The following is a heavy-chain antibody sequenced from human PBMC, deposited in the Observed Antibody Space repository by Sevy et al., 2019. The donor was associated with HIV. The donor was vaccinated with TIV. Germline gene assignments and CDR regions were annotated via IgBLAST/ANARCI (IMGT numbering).Heavy chain of an antibody. CDR3: ARVGYYDSSGHYPFDY. CDR2: ILPIFGLA. D-gene: IGHD3-22*01. J-gene: IGHJ4*02. V-gene: IGHV1-69*13. CDR1: GGTFTSYS. Sequence: ASVKVSCKASGGTFTSYSISWVRQAPGQGLEWMGGILPIFGLAHYAQKFQGRVTITADESTSTAYMELGSLRSEDTAVYYCARVGYYDSSGHYPFDYWGQGTLVTVSS.